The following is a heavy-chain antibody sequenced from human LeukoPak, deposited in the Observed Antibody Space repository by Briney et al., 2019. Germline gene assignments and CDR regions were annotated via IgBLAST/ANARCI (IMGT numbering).Heavy chain of an antibody. CDR1: GITLSNYG. V-gene: IGHV3-66*01. CDR3: ARMPSGLQSRGLDV. Sequence: GGSLRLSCAVSGITLSNYGMSWVRQAPGKGLEWVSVLYSGGSPYYSGSVKGRFTISRDNSNNTVYLQMNSLRADDTALYFCARMPSGLQSRGLDVWGPGTTVTVSS. D-gene: IGHD2-2*01. J-gene: IGHJ6*02. CDR2: LYSGGSP.